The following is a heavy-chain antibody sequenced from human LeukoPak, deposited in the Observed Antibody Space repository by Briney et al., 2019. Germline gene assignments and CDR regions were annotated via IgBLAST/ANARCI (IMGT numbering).Heavy chain of an antibody. D-gene: IGHD2-21*01. CDR2: INHGGGT. Sequence: SETLSLTCAVYGGSFNAYYWSWIRQPPGKGLEWIGEINHGGGTNYNPSLKNRVTISLDTSKNQFSLKLSSVTAADTAIYYCARGHERLGAFDIWGQGTMVTVSS. V-gene: IGHV4-34*01. CDR3: ARGHERLGAFDI. CDR1: GGSFNAYY. J-gene: IGHJ3*02.